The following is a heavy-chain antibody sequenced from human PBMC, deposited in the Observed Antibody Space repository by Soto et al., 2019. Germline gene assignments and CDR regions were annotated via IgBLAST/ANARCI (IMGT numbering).Heavy chain of an antibody. V-gene: IGHV4-30-4*01. CDR1: GGSISSGDYY. D-gene: IGHD3-22*01. J-gene: IGHJ4*02. CDR2: IYYSGST. CDR3: ARRGGGSDYYDSSGYYQPYFDY. Sequence: SETLSLTCTVSGGSISSGDYYWSWIRQPPGKGLEWIGYIYYSGSTYYNPSLKSRVTISVDTSKNQFSLKLSSMTAADTAVYYCARRGGGSDYYDSSGYYQPYFDYWGQGTLVTVSS.